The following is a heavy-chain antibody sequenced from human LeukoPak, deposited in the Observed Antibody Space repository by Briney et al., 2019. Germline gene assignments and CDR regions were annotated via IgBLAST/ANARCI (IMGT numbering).Heavy chain of an antibody. J-gene: IGHJ4*02. Sequence: PGGSLRLSCAASGFTFSSYSMNWVRQAPGKGLEWVSVIYSGGSTYYADSVKGRFTISRDNSKNTLYLQMNSLRAEDTAVYYCARPKGFLRDGYNPPLDYWGQGTLVTVSS. CDR3: ARPKGFLRDGYNPPLDY. CDR1: GFTFSSYS. CDR2: IYSGGST. D-gene: IGHD5-24*01. V-gene: IGHV3-53*01.